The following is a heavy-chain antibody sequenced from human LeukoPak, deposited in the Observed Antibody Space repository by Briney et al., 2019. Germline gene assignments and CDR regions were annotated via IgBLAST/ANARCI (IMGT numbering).Heavy chain of an antibody. D-gene: IGHD3-3*01. Sequence: PGTSLRLSCAVSGFTMKNFGMHWVRQAPGKGLEWVAVIWYDGSQRHYMDSVKGRFAISRENSMSTLSLEMNGLRVEDTAVYYCVRGADMNYNFENSFYFDSWGQGALVIVSS. CDR3: VRGADMNYNFENSFYFDS. J-gene: IGHJ4*02. CDR1: GFTMKNFG. CDR2: IWYDGSQR. V-gene: IGHV3-33*01.